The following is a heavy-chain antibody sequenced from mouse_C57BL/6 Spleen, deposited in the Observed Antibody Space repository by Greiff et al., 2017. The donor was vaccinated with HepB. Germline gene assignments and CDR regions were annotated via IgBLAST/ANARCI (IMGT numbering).Heavy chain of an antibody. CDR1: GFSLTSYG. CDR2: IWRGGST. V-gene: IGHV2-5*01. D-gene: IGHD2-3*01. Sequence: VQLQESGPGLVQPSQSLSITCTVSGFSLTSYGVHWVRQSPGKGLEWLGGIWRGGSTDYNAAFMSRLSITKDNSKSQVFFKMNSLQADDTAIYYCAKRKDDGYSSWFAYWGQGTLVTVSA. J-gene: IGHJ3*01. CDR3: AKRKDDGYSSWFAY.